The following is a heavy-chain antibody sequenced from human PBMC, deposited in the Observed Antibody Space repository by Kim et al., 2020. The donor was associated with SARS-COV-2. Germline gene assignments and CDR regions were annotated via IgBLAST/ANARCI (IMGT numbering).Heavy chain of an antibody. V-gene: IGHV4-39*01. CDR1: GGSISSSSYY. CDR3: ARLVRDYGSGSLFDY. Sequence: SETLSLTCTVSGGSISSSSYYWGWIRQPPGKGLEWIGSIYYSGSTYYNPSLKSRVTISVDTSKNQFSLKLSSVTAADTAVYYCARLVRDYGSGSLFDYWGQGTLVTVSS. D-gene: IGHD3-10*01. J-gene: IGHJ4*02. CDR2: IYYSGST.